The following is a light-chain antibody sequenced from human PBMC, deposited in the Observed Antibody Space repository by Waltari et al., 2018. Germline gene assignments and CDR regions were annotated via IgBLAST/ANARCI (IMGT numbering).Light chain of an antibody. Sequence: EIVMTQSPATLSVSPGERVTLSCRASQTIAISLAWYQQKPGQAPRLLIYDASNRAPGIPTRFSGSGSGTEFTLTISSLQSEDFAVYYCQQYKNWPLTFGQGTRPEIK. CDR1: QTIAIS. CDR2: DAS. J-gene: IGKJ5*01. V-gene: IGKV3-15*01. CDR3: QQYKNWPLT.